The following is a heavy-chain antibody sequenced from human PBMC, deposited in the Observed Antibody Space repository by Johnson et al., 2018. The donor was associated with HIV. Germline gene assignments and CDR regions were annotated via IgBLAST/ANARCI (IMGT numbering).Heavy chain of an antibody. D-gene: IGHD1-14*01. CDR3: ARGPRNPGLDFFDI. CDR2: ITWNSGSI. V-gene: IGHV3-9*01. J-gene: IGHJ3*02. CDR1: GFTFDNYA. Sequence: VQLVESGGGLVQPGRSLRLSCAASGFTFDNYAMHWVRQAPGKGLEWVSGITWNSGSIGYADSVKGRFTISRDDSKNSVYLQMNSLKTEDTAVYYCARGPRNPGLDFFDIWGQGTMVTVSS.